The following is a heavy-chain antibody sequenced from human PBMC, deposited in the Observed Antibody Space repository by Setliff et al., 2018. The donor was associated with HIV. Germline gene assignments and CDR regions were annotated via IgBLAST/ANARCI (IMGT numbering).Heavy chain of an antibody. CDR1: GGSISSTAYY. CDR2: IYDSGTTHFSSGNT. V-gene: IGHV4-39*01. CDR3: ARHFDSSGYLWDAFDI. Sequence: SETLSLTCTVSGGSISSTAYYWGWIRQPPGKGLEWIGTIYDSGTTHFSSGNTYYNPSLKSRVTMSGDTSKNQFSLRLSSVTAADTAVYYCARHFDSSGYLWDAFDIWGQGTMVTVSS. J-gene: IGHJ3*02. D-gene: IGHD3-22*01.